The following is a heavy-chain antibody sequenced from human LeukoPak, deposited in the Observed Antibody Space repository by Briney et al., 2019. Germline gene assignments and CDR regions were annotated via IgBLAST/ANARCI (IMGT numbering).Heavy chain of an antibody. CDR3: ARVQAYYYDSSGSPLDAFDI. V-gene: IGHV4-4*02. J-gene: IGHJ3*02. CDR2: IYHSGST. Sequence: PSETLSLTCAVSGGSISSNNWWGWVRQPPGKGLEWIGEIYHSGSTNYNPSLKSRVTISVDKSKNQFSLKLSSVTAADTAVYYCARVQAYYYDSSGSPLDAFDIWGQGTMVTVSS. CDR1: GGSISSNNW. D-gene: IGHD3-22*01.